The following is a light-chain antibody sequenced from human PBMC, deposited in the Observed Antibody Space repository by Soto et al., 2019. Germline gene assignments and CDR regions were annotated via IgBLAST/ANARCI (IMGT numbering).Light chain of an antibody. CDR3: QTYDSSLSGVV. CDR1: SSNIGAGYD. J-gene: IGLJ2*01. CDR2: GNS. Sequence: QSVLTQPPSVSGAPGQRVTISCTGSSSNIGAGYDVHWYQQLPGTDPKLLIYGNSNRPSGVPHRFSGSKSGTSASLAITGLQAEDEADYYCQTYDSSLSGVVFGGGTKVTVL. V-gene: IGLV1-40*01.